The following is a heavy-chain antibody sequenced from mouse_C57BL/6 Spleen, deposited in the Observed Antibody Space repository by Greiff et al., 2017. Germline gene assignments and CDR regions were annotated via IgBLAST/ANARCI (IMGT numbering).Heavy chain of an antibody. CDR2: IDPETGGT. CDR1: GYTFTDYE. J-gene: IGHJ3*01. CDR3: TRSGGNWAY. D-gene: IGHD2-1*01. V-gene: IGHV1-15*01. Sequence: QVQLKESGAELVRPGASVTLSCKASGYTFTDYEMHWVKQTPVHGLEWIGAIDPETGGTAYNQKFKGKAILTADKSSSTAYMELRSLTSEDSAVYYCTRSGGNWAYWGQGTLVTVSA.